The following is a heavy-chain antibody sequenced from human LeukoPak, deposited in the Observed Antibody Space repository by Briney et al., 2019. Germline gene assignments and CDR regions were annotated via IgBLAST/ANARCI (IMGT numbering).Heavy chain of an antibody. J-gene: IGHJ4*02. CDR3: ARGGAYYYGSGSYCDY. CDR2: INSDGSST. Sequence: GSLRLSCAASGFIFSNYWVHWVRQAPGKGLVWVSRINSDGSSTSYADSVKGRFTISRDNAKNTLYLQMNSLRAEDTAVYYCARGGAYYYGSGSYCDYWGQGTLVTVSS. V-gene: IGHV3-74*01. CDR1: GFIFSNYW. D-gene: IGHD3-10*01.